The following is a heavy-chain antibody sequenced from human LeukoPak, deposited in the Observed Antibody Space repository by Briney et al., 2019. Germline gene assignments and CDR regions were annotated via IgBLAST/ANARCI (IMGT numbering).Heavy chain of an antibody. Sequence: GGSLRLSCAASEFTFSDYSMNWVRRAPGKGLDGWSYISSSSNTIFYADSVKGRFTISRDNAKNSLFLQMNGLRDDDKALYSCARERVIAAAGDGFDSWGQGTLVTVSS. CDR3: ARERVIAAAGDGFDS. V-gene: IGHV3-48*02. CDR1: EFTFSDYS. CDR2: ISSSSNTI. J-gene: IGHJ4*02. D-gene: IGHD2-21*01.